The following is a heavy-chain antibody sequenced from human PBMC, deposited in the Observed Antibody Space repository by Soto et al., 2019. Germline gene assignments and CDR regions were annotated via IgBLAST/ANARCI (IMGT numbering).Heavy chain of an antibody. CDR3: AHSRCGGDCLQSYSSHYYYGMDV. Sequence: SGPTLVNPTQTLTLTCTFSGFSLSTGGVGVGWIRQPPGKALEWLALIYWDDDKRYSPSLRSRLTVTKDTSKNQVVLTMTNMDPVDTATYYCAHSRCGGDCLQSYSSHYYYGMDVWGYGTTVSVSS. V-gene: IGHV2-5*02. CDR1: GFSLSTGGVG. D-gene: IGHD2-21*02. CDR2: IYWDDDK. J-gene: IGHJ6*01.